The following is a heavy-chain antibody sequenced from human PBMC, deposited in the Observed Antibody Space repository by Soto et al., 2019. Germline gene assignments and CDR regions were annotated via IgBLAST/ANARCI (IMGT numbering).Heavy chain of an antibody. D-gene: IGHD6-6*01. CDR2: ISGSGNTV. V-gene: IGHV3-48*03. CDR1: GVTFSTYE. Sequence: SLRLPCAASGVTFSTYEISRVRQTPRKGLEWLSYISGSGNTVYYADSVKGRFTISRDNAKNTLYLQMNSLRAEDTAVYYCAKDRTYYSSSTGNWFDPWGQGTLVTVSS. CDR3: AKDRTYYSSSTGNWFDP. J-gene: IGHJ5*02.